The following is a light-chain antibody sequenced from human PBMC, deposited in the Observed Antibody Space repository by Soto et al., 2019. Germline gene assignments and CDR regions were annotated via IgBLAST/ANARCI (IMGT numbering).Light chain of an antibody. J-gene: IGKJ5*01. CDR3: QHRMNWPLT. V-gene: IGKV1-9*01. CDR2: AAS. Sequence: DIQLTQSPSFLSASVGDRVTITCRASQGINIFLAWYQQKPGKAPKLLIFAASSLQSGVPSRFSGSRSGPDFTLTISSLQPEDFAVYYCQHRMNWPLTFGQGTRLEIK. CDR1: QGINIF.